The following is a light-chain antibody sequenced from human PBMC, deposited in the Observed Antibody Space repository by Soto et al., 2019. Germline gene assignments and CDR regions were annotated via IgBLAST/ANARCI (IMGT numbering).Light chain of an antibody. CDR1: QGIGDT. CDR3: HQRQSWPRT. Sequence: EVLMRQSPSTLAVSPGEGATLSCRASQGIGDTLAWYQHKPGQTPRLLIYHTSTRATGVPARFSGSRSGTEFTLTISDVQPEDFELYYCHQRQSWPRTFGQGTRLEVK. V-gene: IGKV3-15*01. J-gene: IGKJ5*01. CDR2: HTS.